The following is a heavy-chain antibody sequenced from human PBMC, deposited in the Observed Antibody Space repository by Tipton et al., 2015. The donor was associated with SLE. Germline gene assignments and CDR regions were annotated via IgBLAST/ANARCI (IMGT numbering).Heavy chain of an antibody. CDR2: IYYSGST. Sequence: GLVKPSETLSLTCTVSGGSISSHYWSWIRQPPGKGLEWIGYIYYSGSTNYNPSLKSRVTISVDPSKNQFSLKLSSLTAADTAVYYCARVGSSWPYFDHWGQGTLVTVSS. CDR3: ARVGSSWPYFDH. V-gene: IGHV4-59*11. D-gene: IGHD6-13*01. CDR1: GGSISSHY. J-gene: IGHJ4*02.